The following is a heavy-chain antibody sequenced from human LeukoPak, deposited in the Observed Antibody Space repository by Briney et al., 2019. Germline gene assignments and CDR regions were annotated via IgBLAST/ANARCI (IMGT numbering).Heavy chain of an antibody. D-gene: IGHD5-18*01. J-gene: IGHJ5*02. CDR2: VYKSGST. Sequence: PETLSLTCSVSGGSISDISYYWGWIRQPPGRGLEWIGSVYKSGSTHYNPSLKSRVTMSVDTSKNQFSLKLSSVTAADTAVYYCARHVTRGYSYVGQNWFDPWGQGTLVTVSS. V-gene: IGHV4-39*01. CDR3: ARHVTRGYSYVGQNWFDP. CDR1: GGSISDISYY.